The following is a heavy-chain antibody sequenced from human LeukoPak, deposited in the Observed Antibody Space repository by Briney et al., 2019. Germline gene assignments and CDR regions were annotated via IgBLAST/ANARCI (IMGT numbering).Heavy chain of an antibody. CDR3: AALNPTPRAFYI. V-gene: IGHV4-34*01. J-gene: IGHJ3*02. CDR1: GGSFSGYF. D-gene: IGHD4/OR15-4a*01. CDR2: IDYRGST. Sequence: SETLSLTCAVYGGSFSGYFWSWIRQPPGKGLEWISEIDYRGSTNYNPSLKSRVTISVDTSKNQFSLKLSSVTAADTAVYYCAALNPTPRAFYIWDQGTVVIVSS.